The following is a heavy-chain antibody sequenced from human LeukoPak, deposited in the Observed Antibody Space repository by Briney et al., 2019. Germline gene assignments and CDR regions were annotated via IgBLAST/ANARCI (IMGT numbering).Heavy chain of an antibody. Sequence: PSETLSLTCTVSGDSIRSYDWSWIRQSPGKGLEWIGYISYSGSTNYNPSLKSRVTITVDTSKNQFSLKLSSLTAADAAADYYAKELRGSGSYYSEDAFDIWGQGTTVTVSS. CDR3: AKELRGSGSYYSEDAFDI. J-gene: IGHJ3*02. V-gene: IGHV4-59*12. D-gene: IGHD3-10*01. CDR1: GDSIRSYD. CDR2: ISYSGST.